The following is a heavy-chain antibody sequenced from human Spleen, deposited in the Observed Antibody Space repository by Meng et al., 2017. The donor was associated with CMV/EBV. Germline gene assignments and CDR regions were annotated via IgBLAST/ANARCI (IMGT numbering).Heavy chain of an antibody. CDR3: ARDRSTVKTYSYYYYYGMDV. J-gene: IGHJ6*02. CDR1: GFTFSTYA. V-gene: IGHV3-21*01. CDR2: ISATSTYI. Sequence: GESLKISCAASGFTFSTYAMHWVRQAPGKGLEWVSSISATSTYIYYADSIKGRFTISRDNAKNSLYLQMNSLRAEDTAVYYCARDRSTVKTYSYYYYYGMDVWGQGTTVTVSS. D-gene: IGHD4-11*01.